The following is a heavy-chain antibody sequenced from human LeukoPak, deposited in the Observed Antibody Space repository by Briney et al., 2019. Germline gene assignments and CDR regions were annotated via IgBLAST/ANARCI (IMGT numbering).Heavy chain of an antibody. CDR2: IYYSGST. CDR3: ARRRGVYYFDY. D-gene: IGHD3-10*01. V-gene: IGHV4-39*01. CDR1: GGSISSSNFY. Sequence: PSETLSLTCTVSGGSISSSNFYWGWIRQSPGKGQEWIGSIYYSGSTYYNASLKSRVTISVDTSKNQFSLGLSSVTATDTAVYYCARRRGVYYFDYWGQGTLVTVSS. J-gene: IGHJ4*02.